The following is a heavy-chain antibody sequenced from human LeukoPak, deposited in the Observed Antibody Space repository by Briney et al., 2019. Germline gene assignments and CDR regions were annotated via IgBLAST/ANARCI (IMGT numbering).Heavy chain of an antibody. CDR3: ATAIFGVEFDY. V-gene: IGHV4-38-2*01. J-gene: IGHJ4*02. Sequence: PSEALSLTCAVSGYSISSGYYWGWIRQPPGKGLEWIGSIYHSGSTYYNPSLKSRVTISVDTSKNQFSLKLSSVTAADTAVYYCATAIFGVEFDYWGQGTLVTVSS. CDR1: GYSISSGYY. CDR2: IYHSGST. D-gene: IGHD3-3*01.